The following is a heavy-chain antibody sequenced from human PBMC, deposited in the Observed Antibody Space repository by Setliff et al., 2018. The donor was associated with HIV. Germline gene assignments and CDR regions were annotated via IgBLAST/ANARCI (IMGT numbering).Heavy chain of an antibody. D-gene: IGHD4-17*01. CDR1: GGSFSNYY. Sequence: SETLSLTCAVHGGSFSNYYTNWIRQPPGKGLEWIGELSPSGTTRSNPSLQSRVTISLDTSNNQFSLKLTSVTAADTAMYYCASFFVTTVTNQDYWGQGTPVTVSS. CDR2: LSPSGTT. V-gene: IGHV4-34*01. CDR3: ASFFVTTVTNQDY. J-gene: IGHJ4*02.